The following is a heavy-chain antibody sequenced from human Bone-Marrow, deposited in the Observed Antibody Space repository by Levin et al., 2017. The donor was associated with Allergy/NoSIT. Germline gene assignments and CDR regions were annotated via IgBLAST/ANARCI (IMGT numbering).Heavy chain of an antibody. Sequence: GESLKISCAASGFTFTSYWINWLRQAPGKGLEWVANMKQDGTEKYYADSVKGRFTISRDNPKNSLYLQMNSLRAEDTAVYCCAGDGPVGYFYESTGYFDNWGQGTLVTVSS. D-gene: IGHD3-22*01. CDR2: MKQDGTEK. CDR1: GFTFTSYW. J-gene: IGHJ4*02. CDR3: AGDGPVGYFYESTGYFDN. V-gene: IGHV3-7*01.